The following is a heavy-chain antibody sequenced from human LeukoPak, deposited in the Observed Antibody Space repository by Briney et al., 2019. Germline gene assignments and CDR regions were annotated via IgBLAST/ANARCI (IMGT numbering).Heavy chain of an antibody. V-gene: IGHV4-59*06. D-gene: IGHD3-22*01. CDR2: IYYSGST. J-gene: IGHJ1*01. CDR1: GGSISSYY. CDR3: ALGYDSSGYYAQYFQH. Sequence: SETLSLTCTVSGGSISSYYWSWIRQPPGKGLEWVGYIYYSGSTYYNPSLKSRVTISVDTSKSQFSLKLNSVTAADTAVYYCALGYDSSGYYAQYFQHWGQGTLVTVSS.